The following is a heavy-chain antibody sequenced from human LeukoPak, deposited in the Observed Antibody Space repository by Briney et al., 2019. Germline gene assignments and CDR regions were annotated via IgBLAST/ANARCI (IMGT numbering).Heavy chain of an antibody. J-gene: IGHJ5*02. V-gene: IGHV1-2*02. CDR2: MNPKTGGT. CDR1: GYTFTDYY. CDR3: ARDNSVGDIAWWFDP. Sequence: ASVKVSCKASGYTFTDYYIHWVRQAPGQGLEWMAWMNPKTGGTSYAQKFQGRVTMTRDMSTSTDYMELRSLKSEDTAVYYCARDNSVGDIAWWFDPWGQGTLVTVSS. D-gene: IGHD3-10*01.